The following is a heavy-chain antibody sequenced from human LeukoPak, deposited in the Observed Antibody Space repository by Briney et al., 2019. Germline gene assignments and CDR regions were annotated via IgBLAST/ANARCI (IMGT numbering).Heavy chain of an antibody. CDR2: ITGSGGTT. CDR1: GFTFSSYG. V-gene: IGHV3-23*01. CDR3: ATMNGYFQY. J-gene: IGHJ1*01. Sequence: GGSLRLSCAASGFTFSSYGMSWVRQAPGKGPEWVSAITGSGGTTYYADSVKGRSTISRDNSKNTLYLQVNSLRAEDTAAYYCATMNGYFQYWGQGTLVTVSS. D-gene: IGHD3-22*01.